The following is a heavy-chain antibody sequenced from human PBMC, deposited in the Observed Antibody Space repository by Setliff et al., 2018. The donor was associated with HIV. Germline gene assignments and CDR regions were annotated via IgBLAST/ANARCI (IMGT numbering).Heavy chain of an antibody. V-gene: IGHV4-61*08. CDR1: GVSVSSGGYY. CDR2: IYTSGST. J-gene: IGHJ4*02. D-gene: IGHD2-2*01. Sequence: PSETLSLTCTVSGVSVSSGGYYWSWIRQHPGKGLEWIGNIYTSGSTNYNPSLKSRVTISVDTSKNQLSLKLSSVTAADTAVYYCARLDCSSSSGFVDYWGQGTLVTVSS. CDR3: ARLDCSSSSGFVDY.